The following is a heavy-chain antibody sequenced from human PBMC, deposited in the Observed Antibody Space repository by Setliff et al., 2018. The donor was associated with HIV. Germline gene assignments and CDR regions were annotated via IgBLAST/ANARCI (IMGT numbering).Heavy chain of an antibody. V-gene: IGHV1-18*01. CDR2: ISPYNGDT. J-gene: IGHJ6*03. D-gene: IGHD2-21*02. CDR1: GYRFNTYG. Sequence: GASVKVSCKASGYRFNTYGISWVRQAPGQGLEWMGWISPYNGDTRFAQSLQGRVTLTTDTSTNTAYMEMRTLRSDDTAVYYCAGGWVVTAIHYYYYYMDVWGKGTTVTVSS. CDR3: AGGWVVTAIHYYYYYMDV.